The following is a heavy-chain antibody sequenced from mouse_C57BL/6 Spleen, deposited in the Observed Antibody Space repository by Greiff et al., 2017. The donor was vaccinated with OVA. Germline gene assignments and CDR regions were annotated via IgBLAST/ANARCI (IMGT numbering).Heavy chain of an antibody. CDR1: GFTFSDYY. CDR2: INSDGSST. D-gene: IGHD1-1*01. V-gene: IGHV5-16*01. CDR3: SRAHYDGSMAMCD. Sequence: EVQGVESEGGLVQPGSSMKLSCTASGFTFSDYYMAWVRQVPEKGLEWVADINSDGSSTSYLASLKSRFIISRDNAKHILYLQMSSLKSEDTSTDYCSRAHYDGSMAMCDWGQGISVTVSS. J-gene: IGHJ4*01.